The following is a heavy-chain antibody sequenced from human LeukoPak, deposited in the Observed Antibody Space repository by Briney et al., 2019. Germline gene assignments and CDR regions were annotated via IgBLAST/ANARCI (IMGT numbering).Heavy chain of an antibody. CDR1: GTPISRHY. J-gene: IGHJ5*01. Sequence: SEPLSLTCTVSGTPISRHYWRWLRQSAGRGLEGLGYISTTGCTTYNPSLEGRVPLSEDTSQNQLSLTLSSVTAADTAVYFCARQDGLWVGDLGGWFDFWGQGIQVTVSS. CDR2: ISTTGCT. CDR3: ARQDGLWVGDLGGWFDF. D-gene: IGHD3-10*01. V-gene: IGHV4-4*09.